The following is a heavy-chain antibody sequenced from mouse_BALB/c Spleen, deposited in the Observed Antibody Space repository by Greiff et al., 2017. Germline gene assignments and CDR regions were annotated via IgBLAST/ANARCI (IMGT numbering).Heavy chain of an antibody. D-gene: IGHD2-14*01. CDR1: GDSITSGY. CDR2: IRYSGST. Sequence: VQLKQSGPSLVKPSQTLSLTCSVTGDSITSGYWNWIRKFPGNKLEYMGYIRYSGSTYYNPSLKSRISITRDTSKNQYYLQLNSVTTEDTATYYCARRYRYDAPYAMDYWGQGTSVTVSS. CDR3: ARRYRYDAPYAMDY. V-gene: IGHV3-8*02. J-gene: IGHJ4*01.